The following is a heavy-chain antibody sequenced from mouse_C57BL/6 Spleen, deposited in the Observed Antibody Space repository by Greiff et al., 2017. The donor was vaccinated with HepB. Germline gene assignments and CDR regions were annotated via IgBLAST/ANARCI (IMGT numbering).Heavy chain of an antibody. Sequence: QVQLQQPGAELVKPGASVKLSCKASGYTFTSYWMHWVKQRPGQGLEWIGMIHPNSGSTNYNEKFKSKATLTVDKSSSTAYMQLSSLTSEDSAVYYCARWGHYGSSPHYAMDYWGQGTSVTVSS. D-gene: IGHD1-1*01. J-gene: IGHJ4*01. CDR3: ARWGHYGSSPHYAMDY. V-gene: IGHV1-64*01. CDR1: GYTFTSYW. CDR2: IHPNSGST.